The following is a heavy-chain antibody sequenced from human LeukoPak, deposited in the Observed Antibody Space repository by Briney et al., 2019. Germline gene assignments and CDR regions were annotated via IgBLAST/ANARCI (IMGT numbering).Heavy chain of an antibody. V-gene: IGHV3-49*04. CDR2: IRSKAYGGTT. Sequence: GGSLRLSFTTSGFTLGDYAVSCVRQAPGKGLEWVGFIRSKAYGGTTEYAASVKGRFTISRDDSKSIAYLQMNSLKTEHTAVSHCQTYYYDSSGYYYIDQWGQGTLVTVSS. D-gene: IGHD3-22*01. CDR3: QTYYYDSSGYYYIDQ. J-gene: IGHJ4*02. CDR1: GFTLGDYA.